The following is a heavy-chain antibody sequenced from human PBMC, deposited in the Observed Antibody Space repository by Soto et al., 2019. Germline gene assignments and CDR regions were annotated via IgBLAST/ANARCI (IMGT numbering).Heavy chain of an antibody. CDR2: VRTTGDNT. V-gene: IGHV3-23*04. J-gene: IGHJ5*02. D-gene: IGHD5-12*01. CDR3: ARDLSGGWTNNWLDP. CDR1: GFTFSSYT. Sequence: EVQLVESGGGWVQPGGSLRLSCVASGFTFSSYTISWVRQAPGKGLHWVSAVRTTGDNTYYADSVKGRFASSRDNPKNTVYLQMTRLRAHDTALYYCARDLSGGWTNNWLDPWGQGPLVTVSS.